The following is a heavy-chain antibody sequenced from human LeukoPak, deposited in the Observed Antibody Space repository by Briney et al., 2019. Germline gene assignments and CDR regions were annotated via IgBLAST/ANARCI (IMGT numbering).Heavy chain of an antibody. J-gene: IGHJ6*02. D-gene: IGHD3-10*01. CDR1: GFTFNSYA. V-gene: IGHV3-23*01. Sequence: GGSLRLSCAASGFTFNSYAMSWVRQAPPGKGLEWVSAISGSGGSTYYVDSVKGRFTISRDNSKNTLYLQMNSLRADDTAVYYCAKSRRGSGTYYYYGMDVWGQGTTVTVSS. CDR3: AKSRRGSGTYYYYGMDV. CDR2: ISGSGGST.